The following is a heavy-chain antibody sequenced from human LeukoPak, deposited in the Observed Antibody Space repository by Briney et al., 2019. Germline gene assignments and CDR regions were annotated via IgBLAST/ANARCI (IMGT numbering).Heavy chain of an antibody. J-gene: IGHJ4*02. CDR2: ISGSGGST. V-gene: IGHV3-23*01. CDR3: AKDYGSGSLPIEY. D-gene: IGHD3-10*01. CDR1: GFTFSSYA. Sequence: PGGSLRLSCAASGFTFSSYAMSWVRQAPGKGLDWVSAISGSGGSTFYADSVKGRFTISRDNSKNTMYLQMNSLRAEDTAIYYCAKDYGSGSLPIEYWGQGTLVTVSS.